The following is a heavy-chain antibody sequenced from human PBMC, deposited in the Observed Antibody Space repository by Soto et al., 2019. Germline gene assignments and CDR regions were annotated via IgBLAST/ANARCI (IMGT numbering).Heavy chain of an antibody. CDR3: ASRSSYGITGTRTDY. V-gene: IGHV3-11*01. J-gene: IGHJ4*02. D-gene: IGHD1-20*01. CDR1: GFTFSDYY. CDR2: ISSSGSTI. Sequence: GGSLRLSCAASGFTFSDYYMSWIRQAPGKGLEWVSYISSSGSTIYYADSVKGRFTISRDNAKNSLYLQMNSLRAEDTAVYYCASRSSYGITGTRTDYWGQGTLVTVSS.